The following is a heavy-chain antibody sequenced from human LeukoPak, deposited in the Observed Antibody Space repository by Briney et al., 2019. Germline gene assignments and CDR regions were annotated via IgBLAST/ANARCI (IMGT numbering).Heavy chain of an antibody. CDR1: GFTFSSYE. Sequence: GGSLRLSCAASGFTFSSYEMNWVRQAPGKGLEWVSYISSSGSTIYYADSVKGRFTISRDNAKNSLYLQMNSLRAEDTAVYYCARDTRDASGIGDNDYWGQGTLVTVSS. D-gene: IGHD1-14*01. J-gene: IGHJ4*02. CDR2: ISSSGSTI. CDR3: ARDTRDASGIGDNDY. V-gene: IGHV3-48*03.